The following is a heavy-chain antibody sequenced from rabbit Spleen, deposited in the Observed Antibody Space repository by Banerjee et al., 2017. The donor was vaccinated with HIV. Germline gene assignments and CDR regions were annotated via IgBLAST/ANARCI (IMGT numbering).Heavy chain of an antibody. D-gene: IGHD8-1*01. J-gene: IGHJ4*01. CDR1: GFSFSNSDY. V-gene: IGHV1S40*01. CDR2: IAGSSSGFT. CDR3: ARDAGRGDYIDGVFNL. Sequence: QSLEESGGDLVKPGASLTLTCTASGFSFSNSDYMCWVRQAPGKGLEWISCIAGSSSGFTYSATWAKGRFTCSKTSSTTVTLQMTSLTVADTATYFCARDAGRGDYIDGVFNLWGPGTLVTVS.